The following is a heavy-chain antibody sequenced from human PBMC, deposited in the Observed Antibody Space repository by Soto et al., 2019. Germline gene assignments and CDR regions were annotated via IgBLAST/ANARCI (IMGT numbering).Heavy chain of an antibody. CDR1: GDSVSSNSAA. CDR2: TYYRSKWYK. Sequence: PSQTLSLTCAISGDSVSSNSAAWNLIMQSPSRGLEWLGRTYYRSKWYKDYAVSVKSRITINPDTSKNQFSLQLSSVTPEDTAVYYCGRGDTSGWSRGGFDYWGQGTLVTVSS. D-gene: IGHD6-19*01. V-gene: IGHV6-1*01. J-gene: IGHJ4*02. CDR3: GRGDTSGWSRGGFDY.